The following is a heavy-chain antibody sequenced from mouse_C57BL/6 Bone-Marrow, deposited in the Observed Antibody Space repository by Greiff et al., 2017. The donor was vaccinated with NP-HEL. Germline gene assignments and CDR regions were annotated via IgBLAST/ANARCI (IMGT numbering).Heavy chain of an antibody. D-gene: IGHD1-1*01. CDR2: IDPEDGET. J-gene: IGHJ3*01. CDR3: ARDWYYGSRISAWFAY. V-gene: IGHV14-2*01. Sequence: EVQLQQSGAELVKPGASVKLSCTASGFNIKDYYMHWVKQRTEQGLEWIGRIDPEDGETKYAPQFQGKATITADTSSNTAYLQLSSLTSEDTAVYYCARDWYYGSRISAWFAYWGQGTLVTVSA. CDR1: GFNIKDYY.